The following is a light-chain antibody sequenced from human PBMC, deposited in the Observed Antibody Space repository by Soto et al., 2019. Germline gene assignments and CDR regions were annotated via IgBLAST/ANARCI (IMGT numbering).Light chain of an antibody. CDR1: QTVNSA. Sequence: EIVMTQSPATLSVSPGERATLSCRASQTVNSALAWYQQKPGQTPRLLIYSASTRVTGVPASFSGSGSGTEFNLTISSLQSEDFAFYYCQQYNSWPLTFGQGTKVDI. CDR3: QQYNSWPLT. V-gene: IGKV3-15*01. J-gene: IGKJ1*01. CDR2: SAS.